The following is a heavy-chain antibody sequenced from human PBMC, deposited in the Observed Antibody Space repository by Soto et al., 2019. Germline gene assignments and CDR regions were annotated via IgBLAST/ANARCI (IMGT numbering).Heavy chain of an antibody. CDR1: GFTLSTSEMC. J-gene: IGHJ6*02. V-gene: IGHV2-70*11. D-gene: IGHD2-21*02. CDR3: ARNRVVTVLDYGMDI. Sequence: SGPTLVNPTQTLTLTCTFSGFTLSTSEMCVSWIRQPPGKALEWLARIDWVDGKDYSTSLKTRLTISKDTSKNQVVLTMTNMVPADTATYYCARNRVVTVLDYGMDIWGQGTTVTLSS. CDR2: IDWVDGK.